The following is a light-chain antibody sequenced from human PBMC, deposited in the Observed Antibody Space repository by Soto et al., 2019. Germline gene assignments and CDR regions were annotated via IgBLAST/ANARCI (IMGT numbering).Light chain of an antibody. V-gene: IGKV3-20*01. CDR1: QRVSSSY. Sequence: EIVLTQSPGTLSLSPGARATLSCRASQRVSSSYLAWYQQKPGQAPRLLIYGASGRASGIPGRFSGSGSVTDLTLVISRLEAEYFAVYYCQRYFSSLGLTFDGGTKVEIK. CDR3: QRYFSSLGLT. J-gene: IGKJ4*01. CDR2: GAS.